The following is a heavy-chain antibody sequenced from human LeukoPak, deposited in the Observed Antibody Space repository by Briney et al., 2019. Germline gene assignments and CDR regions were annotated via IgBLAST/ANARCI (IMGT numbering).Heavy chain of an antibody. CDR1: GFTFSSYS. Sequence: GGSLRLSCAASGFTFSSYSMNWVRQAPGKGLEWVSSISSSSSYIYYADSVKGRFTISRDNAKNSLYLQMNSLRAEDTAVYYCARAYSGCDPYFDYWGQGTLVTVSS. V-gene: IGHV3-21*01. D-gene: IGHD6-19*01. CDR3: ARAYSGCDPYFDY. CDR2: ISSSSSYI. J-gene: IGHJ4*02.